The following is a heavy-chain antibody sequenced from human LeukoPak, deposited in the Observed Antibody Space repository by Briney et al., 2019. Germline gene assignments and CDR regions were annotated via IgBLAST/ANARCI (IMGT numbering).Heavy chain of an antibody. J-gene: IGHJ4*02. V-gene: IGHV3-30*04. CDR1: GFTFSSYA. D-gene: IGHD3-10*01. CDR3: ARDSYYYGSGSYFVSDY. Sequence: GRSLRLSCAAPGFTFSSYAMHWVRQAPGKGLEWVAVISYDGSNKYYADSVKGRFTISRDNSKNTLYLQMNSLRAEDTAVYYCARDSYYYGSGSYFVSDYWGQGTLVTVSS. CDR2: ISYDGSNK.